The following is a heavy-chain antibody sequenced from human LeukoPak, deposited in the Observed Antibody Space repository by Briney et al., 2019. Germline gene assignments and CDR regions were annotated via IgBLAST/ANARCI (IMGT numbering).Heavy chain of an antibody. Sequence: GGSLRLSCAASGFTFSSYGMSWVRQAPGKGLEWVSAISGSGGSTYYADSVKGRFTISRDNSKNTLYLQMNSLRAEETAVYYSAKRETYYDSSGYYHPQYXFDXXGQGTLVTVX. D-gene: IGHD3-22*01. V-gene: IGHV3-23*01. CDR3: AKRETYYDSSGYYHPQYXFDX. CDR1: GFTFSSYG. J-gene: IGHJ4*02. CDR2: ISGSGGST.